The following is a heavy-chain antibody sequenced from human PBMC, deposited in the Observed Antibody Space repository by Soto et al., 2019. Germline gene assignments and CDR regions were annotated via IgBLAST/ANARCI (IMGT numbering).Heavy chain of an antibody. D-gene: IGHD4-17*01. CDR1: VVYVIDKTYY. CDR2: VYYSGTT. J-gene: IGHJ4*02. CDR3: ARTTAVPNTLRSRYFFDY. Sequence: SATLSLTWAVSVVYVIDKTYYWSWIRQPPGKRLEWIGYVYYSGTTNYNPSLKSRVTISVDLSKNRFSLRLSSVTTADTALYYCARTTAVPNTLRSRYFFDYWGQGTLVTVSS. V-gene: IGHV4-61*01.